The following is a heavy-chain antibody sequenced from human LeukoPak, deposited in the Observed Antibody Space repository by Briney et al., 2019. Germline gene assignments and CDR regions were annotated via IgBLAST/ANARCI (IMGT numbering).Heavy chain of an antibody. V-gene: IGHV1-69*04. D-gene: IGHD2-2*01. CDR2: IIPILGIA. CDR3: ASDLWDIVVVPAAK. Sequence: SVKVSCKASGGTFSSYAISWVRQAPGQGLEWMGRIIPILGIANYAQKFQGRVTITAGKSTSTAYMELSSLRSEDTAVYYCASDLWDIVVVPAAKWGQGTLVTVSS. J-gene: IGHJ4*02. CDR1: GGTFSSYA.